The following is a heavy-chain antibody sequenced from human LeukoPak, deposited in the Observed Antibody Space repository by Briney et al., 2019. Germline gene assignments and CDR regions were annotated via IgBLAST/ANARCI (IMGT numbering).Heavy chain of an antibody. D-gene: IGHD2-21*02. CDR1: GFTVSSNY. CDR3: ARGVTGENWFDP. CDR2: IYSGGPT. J-gene: IGHJ5*02. Sequence: GGSVRLSCAASGFTVSSNYMSWVRQAPGKGLEWVSVIYSGGPTYYADSVKGRFTISRDNSKNTLYLQMNSLRAEDTAVYYCARGVTGENWFDPWGQGTLVTVSS. V-gene: IGHV3-53*01.